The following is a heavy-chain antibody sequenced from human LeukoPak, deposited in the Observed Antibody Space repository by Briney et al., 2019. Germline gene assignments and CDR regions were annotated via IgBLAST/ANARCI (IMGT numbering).Heavy chain of an antibody. CDR2: IYYSGST. D-gene: IGHD4-11*01. V-gene: IGHV4-59*01. CDR3: ARASVTYYYYYYMDV. J-gene: IGHJ6*03. Sequence: SETLSLTCNVSGGSISSYYWSWIRQPPGKGLEWIGYIYYSGSTNYNPSLKSRVTISVDTSKNQFSLKLSSVTAADTAVYYCARASVTYYYYYYMDVWGKGTTVTVSS. CDR1: GGSISSYY.